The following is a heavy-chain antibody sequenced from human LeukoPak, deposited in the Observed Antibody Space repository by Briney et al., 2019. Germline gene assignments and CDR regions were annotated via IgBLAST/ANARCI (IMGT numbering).Heavy chain of an antibody. V-gene: IGHV3-23*01. CDR2: ISSGDRT. D-gene: IGHD2-2*01. CDR3: AKRGNPAVGHHYLDV. CDR1: GFTFSSCA. J-gene: IGHJ6*03. Sequence: AGSLILSCAASGFTFSSCAMNWVRQAPGKGLEWVAGISSGDRTFHAESVKGRFTISRDKSKDTLYLQMNSLRAEDTAVYYCAKRGNPAVGHHYLDVWGKGTTVSVSS.